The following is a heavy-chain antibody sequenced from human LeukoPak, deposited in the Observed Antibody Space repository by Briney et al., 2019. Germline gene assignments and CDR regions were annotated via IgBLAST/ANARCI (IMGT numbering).Heavy chain of an antibody. J-gene: IGHJ4*02. V-gene: IGHV3-21*01. CDR3: ARDFGLAVAALDY. CDR2: ISSSSSYI. D-gene: IGHD6-19*01. Sequence: GGSLRLSCAASGFTFSGYSMNWVRQAPGKGLEWVSFISSSSSYIYYADSVKGRFTISRDNAKNSLYLQMNSLRAEDTAVYYCARDFGLAVAALDYWGQGTLVTVSS. CDR1: GFTFSGYS.